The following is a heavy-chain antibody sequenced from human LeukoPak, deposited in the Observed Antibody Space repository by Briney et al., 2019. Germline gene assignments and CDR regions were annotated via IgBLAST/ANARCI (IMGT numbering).Heavy chain of an antibody. CDR3: ARDGNWNYGYYFDY. CDR2: IIPIFGTA. D-gene: IGHD1-7*01. V-gene: IGHV1-69*05. Sequence: GASVKVSCKASGYTFTSYGISWVRQAPGQGLEWMGGIIPIFGTANYAQKFQGRVTITTDESTSTAYMELSSLRSEDTAVYYCARDGNWNYGYYFDYWGQGTPVTVSS. CDR1: GYTFTSYG. J-gene: IGHJ4*02.